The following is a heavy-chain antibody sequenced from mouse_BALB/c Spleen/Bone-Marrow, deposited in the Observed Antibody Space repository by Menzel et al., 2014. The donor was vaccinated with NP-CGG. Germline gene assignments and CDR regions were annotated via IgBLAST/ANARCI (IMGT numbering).Heavy chain of an antibody. CDR3: ARNPPPYRLYAMDY. V-gene: IGHV2-4-1*01. J-gene: IGHJ4*01. Sequence: VQLQESGPGLVQPSQSLSITCTVSGFSLTSYGVHWVRQSPGKGLEWLGVIWSGGSTDYNAAFISRLSISKDNSKSQVFFKMNSLQADDTAIYYCARNPPPYRLYAMDYWGQGTSVTVSS. CDR2: IWSGGST. D-gene: IGHD2-14*01. CDR1: GFSLTSYG.